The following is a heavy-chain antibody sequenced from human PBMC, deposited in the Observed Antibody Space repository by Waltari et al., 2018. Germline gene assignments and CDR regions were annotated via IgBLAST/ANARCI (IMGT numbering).Heavy chain of an antibody. CDR1: GFTFSDYY. Sequence: QVQLVESGGGLVKPGGSLRLSCAASGFTFSDYYMSWIRQAPGKGLGWVSYFSIRGSTIYYADSVKGRFTIARDNAKNSLYLQMNSLRAEDTAVYYCARSSSSSRPFDYWGQGTLVTLSS. J-gene: IGHJ4*02. CDR3: ARSSSSSRPFDY. D-gene: IGHD6-13*01. CDR2: FSIRGSTI. V-gene: IGHV3-11*04.